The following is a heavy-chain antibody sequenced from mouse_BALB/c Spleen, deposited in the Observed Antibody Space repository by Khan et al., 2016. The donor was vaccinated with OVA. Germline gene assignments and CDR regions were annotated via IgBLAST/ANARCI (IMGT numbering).Heavy chain of an antibody. CDR3: ARISSYWNCDI. Sequence: QIQLVQSGPELKKPGETVKISCKASGYTFTNYGMNWVKQAPGKGLKWMGWINTYTGEPTYADDFKGRFVFSLETSASTAYLQISNLKNEDMTTDFCARISSYWNCDIWGAGTTVTVSS. J-gene: IGHJ1*01. CDR2: INTYTGEP. CDR1: GYTFTNYG. D-gene: IGHD6-2*01. V-gene: IGHV9-1*02.